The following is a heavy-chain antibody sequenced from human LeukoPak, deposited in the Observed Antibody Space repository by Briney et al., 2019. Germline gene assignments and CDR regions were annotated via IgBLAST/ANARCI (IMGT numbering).Heavy chain of an antibody. Sequence: SETLSLTCAVSGGSFSGYYWSWIRQPPGKGLEWIGEINHSGSTNYNPSLKSRVTISVDTSKNQFSLKLSSVTAADTAVYYCASVTGTTWDYWGQGTLVTVSS. J-gene: IGHJ4*02. CDR1: GGSFSGYY. CDR2: INHSGST. CDR3: ASVTGTTWDY. V-gene: IGHV4-34*01. D-gene: IGHD1-20*01.